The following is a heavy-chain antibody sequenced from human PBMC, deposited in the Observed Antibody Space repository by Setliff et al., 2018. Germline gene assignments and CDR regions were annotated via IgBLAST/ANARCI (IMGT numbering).Heavy chain of an antibody. CDR1: GDSISDAS. V-gene: IGHV4-59*01. D-gene: IGHD1-1*01. J-gene: IGHJ1*01. Sequence: LSLTCTVSGDSISDASIMAWIRQPPGKGLEFIGYVFYNGAANYNPSLKSRVTMSVDTSKNHFSLRLSSVTAADTAVYYCVREGYSEYFQDWGRGTLVTVSS. CDR2: VFYNGAA. CDR3: VREGYSEYFQD.